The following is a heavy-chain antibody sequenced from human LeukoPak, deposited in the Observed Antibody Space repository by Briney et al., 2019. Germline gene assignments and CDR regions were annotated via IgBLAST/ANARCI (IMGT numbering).Heavy chain of an antibody. Sequence: SETLSLTCTVSGGSISSDSYYWAWIRQPPGKGLEWIASIYYSGSTYYNPSLKSRVTISVDTSRNQFSLKLSSVTAADTAVYYCARLYSSGWYRTDYWGQGTLVTVSS. D-gene: IGHD6-19*01. V-gene: IGHV4-39*01. CDR1: GGSISSDSYY. CDR3: ARLYSSGWYRTDY. J-gene: IGHJ4*02. CDR2: IYYSGST.